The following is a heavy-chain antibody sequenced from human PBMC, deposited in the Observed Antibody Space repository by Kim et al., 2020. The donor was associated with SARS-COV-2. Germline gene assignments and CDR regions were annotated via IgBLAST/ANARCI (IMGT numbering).Heavy chain of an antibody. CDR3: ARGEAAAGEYYYYGMDV. J-gene: IGHJ6*02. D-gene: IGHD6-13*01. CDR2: INPNSGGT. CDR1: GYTFTGYY. Sequence: ASVKVSCKASGYTFTGYYMHWVRQAPGQGLEWMGWINPNSGGTNYAQKFQGWVTMTRDTSISTAYMELSRLRSDDTAVYYCARGEAAAGEYYYYGMDVWGQGTTVTVSS. V-gene: IGHV1-2*04.